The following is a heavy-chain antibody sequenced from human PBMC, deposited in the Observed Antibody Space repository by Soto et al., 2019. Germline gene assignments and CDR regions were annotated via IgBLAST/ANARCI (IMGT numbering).Heavy chain of an antibody. CDR3: ARVTGTTRTLDY. Sequence: PSETLSLTCAVSGGSISSGGYSWSWIRQPPGKGLEWIGYIYHSGSTYYNPSLKSRVTISVDRSKNQFSLKLSSVTAADTAVYYCARVTGTTRTLDYWGQGTLVTVSS. V-gene: IGHV4-30-2*01. J-gene: IGHJ4*02. D-gene: IGHD1-7*01. CDR1: GGSISSGGYS. CDR2: IYHSGST.